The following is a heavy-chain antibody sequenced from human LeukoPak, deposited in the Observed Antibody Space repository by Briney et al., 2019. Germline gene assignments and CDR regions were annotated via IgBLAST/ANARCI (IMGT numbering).Heavy chain of an antibody. CDR1: GFTFSSYC. CDR2: IKQDGSEK. V-gene: IGHV3-7*01. J-gene: IGHJ6*02. CDR3: ARDKGYCSGGSCYGYYYGMDV. Sequence: GSLRLSCAASGFTFSSYCMSWVRQAPGKGLEWVANIKQDGSEKYYVDSVKGRFTISRDNAKNSLYLQMNSLRAEDTAVYYCARDKGYCSGGSCYGYYYGMDVWGQGTTVTVSS. D-gene: IGHD2-15*01.